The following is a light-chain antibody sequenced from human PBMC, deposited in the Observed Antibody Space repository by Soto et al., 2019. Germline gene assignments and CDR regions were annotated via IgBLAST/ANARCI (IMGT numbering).Light chain of an antibody. J-gene: IGLJ3*02. V-gene: IGLV2-14*01. CDR3: SSYTSSSTRV. CDR1: SSDVGGYNY. CDR2: EVS. Sequence: QSVLTQPASVSGSPGQSITISCTGTSSDVGGYNYVSWYQQHPGKAPKLMIYEVSNRPSGVSNRFSGSKSGNTASLNISGPQAEDEADYYCSSYTSSSTRVFGGGTKLTVL.